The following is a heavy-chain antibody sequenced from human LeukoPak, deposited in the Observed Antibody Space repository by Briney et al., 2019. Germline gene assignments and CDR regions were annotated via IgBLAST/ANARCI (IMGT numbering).Heavy chain of an antibody. Sequence: GSLRLSCAASGFSFSSYAMSWVRQAPGKGLEWVSGIIRGGSIYYADSAKGRFTISRDNSKNTLYLQINSLRAEDTAVYYCATSYYDSSGYYPEYYYYYGMDVWGQGTTVTVSS. J-gene: IGHJ6*02. CDR2: IIRGGSI. D-gene: IGHD3-22*01. V-gene: IGHV3-23*01. CDR3: ATSYYDSSGYYPEYYYYYGMDV. CDR1: GFSFSSYA.